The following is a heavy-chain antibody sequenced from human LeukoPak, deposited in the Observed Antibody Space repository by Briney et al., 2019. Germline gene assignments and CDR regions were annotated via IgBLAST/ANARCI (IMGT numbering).Heavy chain of an antibody. CDR2: IIPIFGTA. V-gene: IGHV1-69*05. J-gene: IGHJ5*02. D-gene: IGHD3-22*01. CDR3: ARDPYYDSSGYCYGGSWLDP. CDR1: GGTFTSYA. Sequence: SVKVSCKASGGTFTSYAISWVRQAPGQGLEWMGGIIPIFGTASYAQKFQGRVTITTDESTSTAYMELSSLRSEDTAVYYCARDPYYDSSGYCYGGSWLDPWGQGTLVTVSS.